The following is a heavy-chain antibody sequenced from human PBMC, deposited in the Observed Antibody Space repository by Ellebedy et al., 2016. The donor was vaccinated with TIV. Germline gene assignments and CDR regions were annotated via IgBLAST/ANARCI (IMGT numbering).Heavy chain of an antibody. CDR3: ASLEMATILDAFDI. CDR1: GDSISSNNW. D-gene: IGHD5-24*01. CDR2: IYHTGSS. J-gene: IGHJ3*02. V-gene: IGHV4-4*02. Sequence: MPSETLSLTCAVSGDSISSNNWWSWVRQSPGTGLEWIGEIYHTGSSSYNPSLKSRVTMSVDKSKNQFSLKLSSVTAADTAVYYCASLEMATILDAFDIWGQGTKVTVSS.